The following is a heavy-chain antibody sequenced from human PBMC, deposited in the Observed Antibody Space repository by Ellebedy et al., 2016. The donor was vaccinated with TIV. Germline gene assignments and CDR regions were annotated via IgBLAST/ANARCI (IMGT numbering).Heavy chain of an antibody. D-gene: IGHD6-13*01. Sequence: GESLKISCAASGFTFSSYDMHLVRQATGKGLEWVSAIGTAGDTYYPGSVKGRFTISRENAKNSLYLQMNSLRAEDTAVYYCARAVEAAEANSYYYGMDVWGQGTTVTVSS. CDR2: IGTAGDT. V-gene: IGHV3-13*01. CDR1: GFTFSSYD. CDR3: ARAVEAAEANSYYYGMDV. J-gene: IGHJ6*02.